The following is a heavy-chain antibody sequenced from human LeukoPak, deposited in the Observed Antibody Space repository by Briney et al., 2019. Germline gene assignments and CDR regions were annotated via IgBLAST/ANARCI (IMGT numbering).Heavy chain of an antibody. CDR3: ASIYGGNSNPNFDY. D-gene: IGHD4-23*01. V-gene: IGHV4-59*01. CDR2: IYCSGST. Sequence: SETLSLTCTVSGGSISSYYWSWIRQPPGKGLEWIGYIYCSGSTNYNPSLKSRVTISVDTSKNQFSLKLSSVTAVDTAVYYCASIYGGNSNPNFDYWGQGTLVTVSS. CDR1: GGSISSYY. J-gene: IGHJ4*02.